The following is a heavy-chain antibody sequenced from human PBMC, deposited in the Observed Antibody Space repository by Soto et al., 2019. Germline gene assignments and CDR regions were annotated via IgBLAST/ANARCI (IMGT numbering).Heavy chain of an antibody. Sequence: ASVKVSCKASGYTFNSYDINWVRQATGQGLEWMGWMNPNSGNTVYAQKFQVRVTMTRNTSISTAYMELSSLRSEDTAVYYCARAHSGSSGYDIDYWGEGTIGTVSS. CDR1: GYTFNSYD. CDR2: MNPNSGNT. CDR3: ARAHSGSSGYDIDY. D-gene: IGHD5-12*01. J-gene: IGHJ4*02. V-gene: IGHV1-8*01.